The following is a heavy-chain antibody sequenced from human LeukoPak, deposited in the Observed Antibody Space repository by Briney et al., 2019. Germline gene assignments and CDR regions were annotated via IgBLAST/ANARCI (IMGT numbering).Heavy chain of an antibody. Sequence: GGSLRLSCAASGFTFDDYAMHWVRQAPGKGLEWVSGISWNGGSTGYADSVKGRFTISRDNAKNSLYLQVNSLRAEDTALYYCARGGSYGDYFDYWGQGTLVTVSS. V-gene: IGHV3-20*04. CDR1: GFTFDDYA. J-gene: IGHJ4*02. D-gene: IGHD1-26*01. CDR3: ARGGSYGDYFDY. CDR2: ISWNGGST.